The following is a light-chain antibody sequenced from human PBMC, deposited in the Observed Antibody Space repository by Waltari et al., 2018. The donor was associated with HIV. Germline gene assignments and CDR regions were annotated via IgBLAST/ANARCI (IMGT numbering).Light chain of an antibody. J-gene: IGLJ3*02. V-gene: IGLV2-14*03. CDR1: TTVVGGSNS. CDR3: SSYINYGTLV. Sequence: QSALTQPASVSGSPGQSVTISCTGSTTVVGGSNSVSWYQHRPGEAPKLIIFHVANRPTGISSRFSGSKSGNTASLTISGLQAEDEADFYCSSYINYGTLVFGGETKLTVL. CDR2: HVA.